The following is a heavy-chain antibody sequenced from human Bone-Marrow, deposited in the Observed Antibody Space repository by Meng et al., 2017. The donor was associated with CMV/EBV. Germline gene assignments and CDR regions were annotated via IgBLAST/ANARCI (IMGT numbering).Heavy chain of an antibody. CDR3: TRQQYQLLSTRNWFDP. D-gene: IGHD2-2*01. Sequence: SCKASGFTFSNAWMSWVRQAPGKGLEWVGRIKSKTDGGTTDYAAPVKGRFTISRDDSKNTLYLQMNSLKTEDTAVYYCTRQQYQLLSTRNWFDPWGQGTLVTVSS. CDR2: IKSKTDGGTT. CDR1: GFTFSNAW. J-gene: IGHJ5*02. V-gene: IGHV3-15*01.